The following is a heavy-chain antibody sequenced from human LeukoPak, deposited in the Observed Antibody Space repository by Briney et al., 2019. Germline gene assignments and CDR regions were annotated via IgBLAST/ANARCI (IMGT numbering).Heavy chain of an antibody. D-gene: IGHD2-2*01. CDR3: ARDIVVVPAANGFDY. V-gene: IGHV4-39*02. J-gene: IGHJ4*02. CDR1: GGSISSSSYY. CDR2: IYYSGST. Sequence: SETLSLTCTVSGGSISSSSYYWGWLRQPPGKGLDWIRSIYYSGSTYYNPSLKSRVTISVDTSKNQFSLKLSAVTAADTAVYYCARDIVVVPAANGFDYWGQGTLVTVSS.